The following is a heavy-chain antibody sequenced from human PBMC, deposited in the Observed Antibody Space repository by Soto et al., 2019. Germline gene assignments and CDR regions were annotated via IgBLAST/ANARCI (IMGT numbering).Heavy chain of an antibody. CDR2: IIPIFGTA. V-gene: IGHV1-69*01. Sequence: QVQLVQSGAEVKKPGSSVKVSCKASGGTFSSYAISWVRQAPGHGLEWMGGIIPIFGTANYAQKFQGRVTITADESTSTAYMELSSLRSEDTAVYYCARGGYCSSTSCYAAVYYYYYYGMDVWGQGTTVTVSS. D-gene: IGHD2-2*01. J-gene: IGHJ6*02. CDR3: ARGGYCSSTSCYAAVYYYYYYGMDV. CDR1: GGTFSSYA.